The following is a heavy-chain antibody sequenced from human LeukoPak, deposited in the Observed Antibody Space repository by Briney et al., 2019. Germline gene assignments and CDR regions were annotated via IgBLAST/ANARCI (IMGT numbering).Heavy chain of an antibody. V-gene: IGHV3-30-3*01. CDR3: ARETIPITIFGVVTSPPDY. J-gene: IGHJ4*02. CDR2: ISYDGSNK. D-gene: IGHD3-3*01. Sequence: GRSLRLSCAASGFTFSSYAMHWVRQAPGKGLEWVAVISYDGSNKYYADSVKGRFTISRDNSKNTLYLQMNSLRAEDTAVYYCARETIPITIFGVVTSPPDYWGQGTLVTVSS. CDR1: GFTFSSYA.